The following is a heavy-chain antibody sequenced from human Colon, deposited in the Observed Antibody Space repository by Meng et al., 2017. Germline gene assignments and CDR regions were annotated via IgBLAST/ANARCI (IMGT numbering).Heavy chain of an antibody. D-gene: IGHD2-15*01. J-gene: IGHJ5*02. CDR2: ISYDGSNK. V-gene: IGHV3-30*01. CDR3: ARDLGIVVVVAENWFDR. Sequence: GESLKISCAASGFTFSSYAMHWVRQAPGKGLEWVAVISYDGSNKYYADSVKGRFTISRDNSKNTLYLQMNSLRAEDTAVYYCARDLGIVVVVAENWFDRWGQGTLVTVSS. CDR1: GFTFSSYA.